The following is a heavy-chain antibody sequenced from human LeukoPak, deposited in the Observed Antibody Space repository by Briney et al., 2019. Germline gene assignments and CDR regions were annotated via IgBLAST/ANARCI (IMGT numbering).Heavy chain of an antibody. V-gene: IGHV3-9*01. J-gene: IGHJ4*02. D-gene: IGHD6-6*01. CDR2: ISWNGDYI. Sequence: GRSLRLSCAASGFTFDDYAMHWVRQAPEKGLEWVSAISWNGDYIGYADSVKGRFTISRDNARNSLYLQMNSLRPEDTALYYCAKGAGVAARPLDYWGQGTLVTVSS. CDR1: GFTFDDYA. CDR3: AKGAGVAARPLDY.